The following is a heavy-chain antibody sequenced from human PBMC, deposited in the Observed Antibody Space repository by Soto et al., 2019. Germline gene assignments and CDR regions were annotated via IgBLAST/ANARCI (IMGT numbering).Heavy chain of an antibody. CDR3: EGAPPSDSGDHDALDI. J-gene: IGHJ3*02. V-gene: IGHV1-69*12. Sequence: QVQLVQSGTEVKKPGSSVKVSCKASGGTFSRHAVSWVRQAPGQVLEWMGDIIPIVDATNDAQKFQDSVTITADESTSIVCMALRSLRSGDTAISFCEGAPPSDSGDHDALDIWGQGTMVIVS. CDR2: IIPIVDAT. D-gene: IGHD4-17*01. CDR1: GGTFSRHA.